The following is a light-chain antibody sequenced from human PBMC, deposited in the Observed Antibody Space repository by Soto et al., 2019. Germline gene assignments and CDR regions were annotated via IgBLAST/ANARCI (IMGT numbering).Light chain of an antibody. Sequence: DIVLTQSPGTLSLSPGERATLSCRASQTIISSSLAWYQQKVGQAPRLLIYDASSRATGIPDRFGGSGSGTDFTLTISRLEPEDFAVYYCQQYGSSPVTFGGGTKVEIK. CDR2: DAS. CDR1: QTIISSS. V-gene: IGKV3-20*01. CDR3: QQYGSSPVT. J-gene: IGKJ4*01.